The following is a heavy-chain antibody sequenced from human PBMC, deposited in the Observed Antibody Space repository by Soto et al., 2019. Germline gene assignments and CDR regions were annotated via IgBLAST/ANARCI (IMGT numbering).Heavy chain of an antibody. Sequence: SGPTLVNPTQTLTLTCTFSGFSLSTSGVGVGWIRQPPGKALEWLALIYWNDDKRYSPSLKSRLTITKDTSKNQVVLTMTNMDPVDTATYYCANDDLEYYGSGLTRYWGQGTLVTVSS. D-gene: IGHD3-10*01. V-gene: IGHV2-5*01. J-gene: IGHJ4*02. CDR2: IYWNDDK. CDR3: ANDDLEYYGSGLTRY. CDR1: GFSLSTSGVG.